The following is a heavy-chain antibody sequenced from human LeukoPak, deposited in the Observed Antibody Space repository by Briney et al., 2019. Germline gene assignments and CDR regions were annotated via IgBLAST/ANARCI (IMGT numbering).Heavy chain of an antibody. D-gene: IGHD3-22*01. CDR3: ARGESDYYDSSGYYYNWFDP. CDR1: GGSFSGYY. Sequence: PSETLSLTCAVYGGSFSGYYWSWIRQPPGKGLEWIGEINHCGSTNYNPSLKSRVTISVDTSKNQFSLKLSSVTAADTAVYYCARGESDYYDSSGYYYNWFDPWGQGTLVTVSS. V-gene: IGHV4-34*01. CDR2: INHCGST. J-gene: IGHJ5*02.